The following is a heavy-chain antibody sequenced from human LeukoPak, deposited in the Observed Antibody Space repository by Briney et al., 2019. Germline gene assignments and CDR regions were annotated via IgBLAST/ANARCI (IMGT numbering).Heavy chain of an antibody. CDR3: ANRPLDY. V-gene: IGHV3-23*01. Sequence: PGGSLRLSCAASGXSFGTYAMSWVRQAPGKGLEWVSAVSATGGRTFYADSVKGRFTISRDNSKNTIYLQMSSLRAEDTAVYYCANRPLDYWGQGTLVTVSS. CDR1: GXSFGTYA. J-gene: IGHJ4*02. CDR2: VSATGGRT.